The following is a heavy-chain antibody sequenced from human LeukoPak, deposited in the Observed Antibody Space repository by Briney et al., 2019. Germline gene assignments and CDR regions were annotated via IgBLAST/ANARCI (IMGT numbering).Heavy chain of an antibody. CDR2: INPSGGST. J-gene: IGHJ4*02. Sequence: GASVKVSCKASGYAFTSYYMHWVRQAPGQGLECMGIINPSGGSTSYAQKFQGRVTMTRDTSTSTVYMELSSLRSEDTAVYYCARAPDFSSGWWSHFDYWGQGTLVTVSS. V-gene: IGHV1-46*01. CDR1: GYAFTSYY. D-gene: IGHD6-19*01. CDR3: ARAPDFSSGWWSHFDY.